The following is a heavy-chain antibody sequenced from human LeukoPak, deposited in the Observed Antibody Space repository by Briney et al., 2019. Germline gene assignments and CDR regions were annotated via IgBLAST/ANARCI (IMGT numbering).Heavy chain of an antibody. CDR2: IDHSGST. D-gene: IGHD6-19*01. V-gene: IGHV4-34*01. Sequence: SETLSLTCAVYGGSFSGYYWSWIRQPPGKGLEWIGEIDHSGSTYYNPSLKSRVTISVDTSKNQFSLKLSSVTAADTAVYYCARHGMGIAVAGSNNDGDYWGQGTLVTVSS. CDR1: GGSFSGYY. J-gene: IGHJ4*02. CDR3: ARHGMGIAVAGSNNDGDY.